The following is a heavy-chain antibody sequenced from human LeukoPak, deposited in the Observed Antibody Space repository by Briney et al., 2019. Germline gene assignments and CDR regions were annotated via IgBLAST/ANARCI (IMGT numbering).Heavy chain of an antibody. CDR2: INHSGST. CDR3: ARLPAAMPGRNWFDP. V-gene: IGHV4-34*01. CDR1: GFTFSSYA. J-gene: IGHJ5*02. Sequence: GSLRLSCAASGFTFSSYAMSWVRQAPGKGLEWIGEINHSGSTNYNPSLKSRVTISVDTSKNQFSLKLSSVTAADTAVYYCARLPAAMPGRNWFDPWGQGTLVTVSS. D-gene: IGHD2-2*01.